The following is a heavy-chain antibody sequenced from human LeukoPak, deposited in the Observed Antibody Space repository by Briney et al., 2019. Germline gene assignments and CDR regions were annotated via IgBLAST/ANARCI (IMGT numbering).Heavy chain of an antibody. Sequence: PSQTLSLTCTVSGGSISSGGYYWSWIRQHPGKGLEWIGYIYYSGSTYYNPSLKSRVTISVDTSKHQFSLKLSSVTAADTAVYYCARGGKEQLVDTLPHFDYWGQGTLVTVSS. V-gene: IGHV4-31*03. CDR2: IYYSGST. CDR3: ARGGKEQLVDTLPHFDY. J-gene: IGHJ4*02. D-gene: IGHD6-6*01. CDR1: GGSISSGGYY.